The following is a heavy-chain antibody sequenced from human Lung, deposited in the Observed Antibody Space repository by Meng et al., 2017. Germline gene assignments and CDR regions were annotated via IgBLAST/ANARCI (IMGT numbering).Heavy chain of an antibody. Sequence: QVHLVQSGLEVKKPGASVKVFCKASGYTFTTYGISWLRQAPGQGLEWMGWIDPGNGNRDFAEKFQDRLTMSNDTSSSTVYMELTRLTSDDTAVYYCARDRQWLFDYWGQGALVTVSS. CDR2: IDPGNGNR. CDR1: GYTFTTYG. CDR3: ARDRQWLFDY. D-gene: IGHD6-19*01. V-gene: IGHV1-18*01. J-gene: IGHJ4*02.